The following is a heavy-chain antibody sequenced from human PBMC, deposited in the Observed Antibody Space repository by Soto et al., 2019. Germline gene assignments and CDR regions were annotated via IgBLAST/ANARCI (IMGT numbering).Heavy chain of an antibody. CDR3: ARGHSGDGATGGMDV. CDR2: INHSGST. V-gene: IGHV4-34*01. Sequence: SETLSLTCAVYGGSFSGYYWSWIRQPPGKGLEWIGEINHSGSTNYNPSLKSRVTISVDTSKNQFSLKLSSVTAADTAVYYCARGHSGDGATGGMDVWGKGTTVTVSS. D-gene: IGHD5-12*01. J-gene: IGHJ6*03. CDR1: GGSFSGYY.